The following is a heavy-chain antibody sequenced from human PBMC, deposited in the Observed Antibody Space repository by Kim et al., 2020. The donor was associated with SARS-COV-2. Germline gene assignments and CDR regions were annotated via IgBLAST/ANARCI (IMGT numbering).Heavy chain of an antibody. Sequence: SFQGQVTISADKSISTAYLQWSSLKASDTAMYYCAASLRFLEWLSGFDYWGQGTLVTVSS. J-gene: IGHJ4*02. CDR3: AASLRFLEWLSGFDY. V-gene: IGHV5-51*01. D-gene: IGHD3-3*01.